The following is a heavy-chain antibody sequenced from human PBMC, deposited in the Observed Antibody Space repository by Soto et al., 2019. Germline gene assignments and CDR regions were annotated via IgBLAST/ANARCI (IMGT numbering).Heavy chain of an antibody. D-gene: IGHD6-19*01. V-gene: IGHV4-39*01. CDR2: VSHIGST. CDR1: GGSISTSSYR. CDR3: SRIAVSGPRTGFDY. J-gene: IGHJ4*02. Sequence: SETLSLTCSVSGGSISTSSYRWGWVRQPPGKGLQWIGSVSHIGSTNYNPSLKSRLTISVGTSKTQSSLRLDSVTAADTAVYYCSRIAVSGPRTGFDYWGKGILVTVSS.